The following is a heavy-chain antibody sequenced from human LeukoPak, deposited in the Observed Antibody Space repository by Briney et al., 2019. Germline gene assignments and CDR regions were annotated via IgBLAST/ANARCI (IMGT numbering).Heavy chain of an antibody. V-gene: IGHV4-59*05. D-gene: IGHD1-7*01. CDR2: IYYSGST. CDR1: GDSLNSYY. CDR3: ARHVRAPYNWNWDY. Sequence: SETLSLTCTVSGDSLNSYYWSWIRQPPGEGLQWIGSIYYSGSTYYNPSLKSRVTISVDTSKNQFSLKLSSVTAADTAVYYCARHVRAPYNWNWDYWGQGTLVTVSS. J-gene: IGHJ4*02.